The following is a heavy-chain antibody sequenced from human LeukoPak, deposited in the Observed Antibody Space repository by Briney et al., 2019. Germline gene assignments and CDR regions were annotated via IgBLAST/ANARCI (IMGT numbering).Heavy chain of an antibody. CDR3: ARDRRYTASWYQNYDSGGTYPTFDY. CDR2: IQPSGST. D-gene: IGHD3-22*01. V-gene: IGHV4-4*02. CDR1: GVSISSSNW. Sequence: SGTLSLTCGVSGVSISSSNWWTWVRQPPGKGLEWIGEIQPSGSTNYNPSLKSRVTLSVDKSKNHFSLNLISVTAADTAVYYCARDRRYTASWYQNYDSGGTYPTFDYWGQGTLVTVSS. J-gene: IGHJ4*02.